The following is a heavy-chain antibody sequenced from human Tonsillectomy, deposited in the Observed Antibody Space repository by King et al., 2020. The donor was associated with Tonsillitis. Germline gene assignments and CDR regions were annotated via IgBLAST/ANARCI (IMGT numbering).Heavy chain of an antibody. V-gene: IGHV3-73*01. D-gene: IGHD6-19*01. CDR2: IRSKANTYAT. Sequence: VQLVESGGGLVQPGGSLKLSCAASGFTFSGSAMHWVRQASGKGLEWVGRIRSKANTYATAYTASVEGRVTHSRDDSKNTAYLQMNSLKTEDTAVYYCTTNGRGYSTGWAFDYWGQGTLVTVSS. CDR1: GFTFSGSA. CDR3: TTNGRGYSTGWAFDY. J-gene: IGHJ4*02.